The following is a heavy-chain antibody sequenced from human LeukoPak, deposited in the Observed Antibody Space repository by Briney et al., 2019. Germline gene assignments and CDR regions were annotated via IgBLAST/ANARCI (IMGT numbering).Heavy chain of an antibody. J-gene: IGHJ4*02. V-gene: IGHV4-59*08. CDR3: ARHLNNCGDDCYIFDY. Sequence: SETLSLTCTVSGGSISSYYWSWIRQPPGKGLEWMGYIYYSGSTNYNPSLKSRVTISVDTSKNQFSLRVSSVTAADTAVYYCARHLNNCGDDCYIFDYWGQGTLVTVSP. CDR2: IYYSGST. CDR1: GGSISSYY. D-gene: IGHD2-21*01.